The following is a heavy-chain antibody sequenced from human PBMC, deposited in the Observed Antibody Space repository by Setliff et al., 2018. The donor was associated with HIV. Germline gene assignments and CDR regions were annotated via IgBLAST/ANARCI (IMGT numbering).Heavy chain of an antibody. V-gene: IGHV5-51*01. CDR2: IYPGDSDT. CDR3: ARAPRSPLRWRDNLLSSSSFFMDV. CDR1: GYSFTNYW. Sequence: HGESLKISCKGSGYSFTNYWIAWVRQMPGKGLEWMGIIYPGDSDTRYSPSFQGQVTFSADKSISAVYLQWDSLKASDSAIYYCARAPRSPLRWRDNLLSSSSFFMDVWGKGTTVTVSS. J-gene: IGHJ6*03. D-gene: IGHD2-21*01.